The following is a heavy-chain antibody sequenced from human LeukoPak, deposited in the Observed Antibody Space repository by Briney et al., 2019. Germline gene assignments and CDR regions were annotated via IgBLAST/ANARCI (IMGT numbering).Heavy chain of an antibody. V-gene: IGHV1-8*01. CDR3: ARDKNWNYDYVWGPQAI. CDR1: GYTFTSYD. Sequence: ASVEVSCKASGYTFTSYDINWVRQATGQGLEWMGWMNPNSGNTGYAQKLQGRVTMATDTSTSTAYMELRSLRSDDTAVYYCARDKNWNYDYVWGPQAIWGQGTMVTVSS. D-gene: IGHD3-16*01. J-gene: IGHJ3*02. CDR2: MNPNSGNT.